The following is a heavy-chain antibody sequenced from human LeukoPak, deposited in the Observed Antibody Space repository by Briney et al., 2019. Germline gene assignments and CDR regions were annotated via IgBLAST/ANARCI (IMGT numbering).Heavy chain of an antibody. CDR1: GYTLTELS. J-gene: IGHJ4*02. CDR2: FDPEDGET. V-gene: IGHV1-24*01. D-gene: IGHD1-26*01. CDR3: ATGYSGSYYQYFDY. Sequence: GASVKVSCKVSGYTLTELSMHWVRQAPGKGLERMGGFDPEDGETIYAQKFQGRVTMTEDTSTDTAYMELSSLRSEDTAVYYCATGYSGSYYQYFDYWGQGTLVTVSS.